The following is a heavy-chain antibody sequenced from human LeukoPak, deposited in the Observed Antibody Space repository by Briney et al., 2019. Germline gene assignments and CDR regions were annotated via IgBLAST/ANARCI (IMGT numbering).Heavy chain of an antibody. V-gene: IGHV1-2*02. CDR3: ARIIYCSSASCYHRWFDP. D-gene: IGHD2-2*01. CDR2: INPNSGDT. J-gene: IGHJ5*02. Sequence: GASVKVSCKASGYTFISHYMHWVRQAPGQGLEWMGWINPNSGDTDCAQRFQGRVTMTRDTSISTAYMELSSLTSDDTAVYYCARIIYCSSASCYHRWFDPWGQGTLVTVSS. CDR1: GYTFISHY.